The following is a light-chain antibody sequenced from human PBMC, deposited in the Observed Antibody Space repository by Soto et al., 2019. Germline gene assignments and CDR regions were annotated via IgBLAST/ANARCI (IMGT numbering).Light chain of an antibody. Sequence: QAVVTQPPSVSGAPGQRVTISCTGSSSNIGAGYDVHWYQQLPGTAPKLLIYANSHRPSGVPDRFSGSKSGTSASLAITGLQAEDEADYYCHSYDSSLSGDVVFGGGTKLTVL. V-gene: IGLV1-40*01. CDR3: HSYDSSLSGDVV. CDR2: ANS. J-gene: IGLJ2*01. CDR1: SSNIGAGYD.